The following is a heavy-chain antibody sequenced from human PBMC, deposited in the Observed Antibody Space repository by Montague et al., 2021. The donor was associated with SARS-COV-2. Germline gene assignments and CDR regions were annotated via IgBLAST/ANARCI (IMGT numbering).Heavy chain of an antibody. Sequence: SETLSLTCTVSGGSISSSSYYWGWLHQPPGKGLEWIGSIYYSGSTYYNPSLKSRVTISVDTSKNQFSLKLSSVTAADTAVYYCASPTDYYDSSGSDAFDIWGQGTMVTVSS. CDR3: ASPTDYYDSSGSDAFDI. D-gene: IGHD3-22*01. V-gene: IGHV4-39*01. CDR1: GGSISSSSYY. CDR2: IYYSGST. J-gene: IGHJ3*02.